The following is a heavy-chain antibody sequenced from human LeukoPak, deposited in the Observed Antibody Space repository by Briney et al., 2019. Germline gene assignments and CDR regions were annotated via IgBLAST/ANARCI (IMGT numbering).Heavy chain of an antibody. Sequence: GGSLRLSCAAPGFTVSSNYMSWVRQAPGKGLEWVSVIYSGGSTYYADSVKGRFTISRDNSKNTLYLQMNSLRAEDTAVYYCARDPSSTGTHDAFDIWGQGTMVTVSS. V-gene: IGHV3-66*01. D-gene: IGHD2-2*01. CDR2: IYSGGST. J-gene: IGHJ3*02. CDR3: ARDPSSTGTHDAFDI. CDR1: GFTVSSNY.